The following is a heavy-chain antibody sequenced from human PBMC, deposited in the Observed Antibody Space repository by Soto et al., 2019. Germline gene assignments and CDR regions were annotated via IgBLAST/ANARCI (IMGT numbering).Heavy chain of an antibody. CDR2: INPTGSMT. CDR3: ARDTGYDHDAFDI. CDR1: GYSFITSYY. J-gene: IGHJ3*02. Sequence: SFKVSCKASGYSFITSYYMHWERQSPGQGLEWMGIINPTGSMTKYSQRFQGRLTMTRDTSTSTDYMELTTLTSEDTAVYFCARDTGYDHDAFDIWGQGTMVTVSS. V-gene: IGHV1-46*01. D-gene: IGHD5-12*01.